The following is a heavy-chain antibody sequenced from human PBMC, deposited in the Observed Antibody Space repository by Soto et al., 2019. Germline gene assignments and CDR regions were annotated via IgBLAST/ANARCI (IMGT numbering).Heavy chain of an antibody. J-gene: IGHJ6*01. CDR3: ARPLAHYDFWSGYYWNGGGNYYYGMDV. V-gene: IGHV4-39*01. CDR2: IYYSGST. D-gene: IGHD3-3*01. CDR1: GGSISSSSYY. Sequence: PSETLSLTCTVSGGSISSSSYYWGWIRQPPGKGLEWIGSIYYSGSTYYNPSLKSRVTISVDTSKNQFSLKLSSVTAADTAVYYCARPLAHYDFWSGYYWNGGGNYYYGMDVWGQGTTVTVSS.